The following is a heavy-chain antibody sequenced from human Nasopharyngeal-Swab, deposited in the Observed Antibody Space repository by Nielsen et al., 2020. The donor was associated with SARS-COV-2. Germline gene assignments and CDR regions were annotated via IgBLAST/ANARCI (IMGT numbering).Heavy chain of an antibody. D-gene: IGHD2-2*01. CDR2: INHSGST. J-gene: IGHJ4*02. Sequence: WIRQPPGKGLEWIGEINHSGSTNYNPSLKSRVTISVDTSKNQFSLKLSSVTAAYTAVYYCARIEDCSSTSCYDYFDYWGQGTLVTVSS. V-gene: IGHV4-34*01. CDR3: ARIEDCSSTSCYDYFDY.